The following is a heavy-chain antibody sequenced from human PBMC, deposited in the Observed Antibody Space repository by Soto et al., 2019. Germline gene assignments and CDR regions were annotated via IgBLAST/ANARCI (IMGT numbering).Heavy chain of an antibody. CDR2: ISSSGSTI. CDR1: GFTFSSYE. J-gene: IGHJ4*02. CDR3: ARDYSYVIDY. Sequence: EVQLVESGGGLVQPGGSLRLSCAASGFTFSSYEMNWVRQAPGKGLEWVSYISSSGSTIYYADSVKGRFTISRDNAKNSLYLQMNSLRAKDTAVYYCARDYSYVIDYWGQGTLVTVSS. V-gene: IGHV3-48*03. D-gene: IGHD2-15*01.